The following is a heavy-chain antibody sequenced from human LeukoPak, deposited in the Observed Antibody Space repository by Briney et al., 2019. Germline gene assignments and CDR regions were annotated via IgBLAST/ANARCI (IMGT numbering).Heavy chain of an antibody. J-gene: IGHJ5*02. CDR2: ISHSGST. D-gene: IGHD3-16*01. Sequence: PSETLSLTCAVYGGSFSGYYWSWIRQPPGKGLEWIGEISHSGSTNHNPSLKSRVTISIDTSKNQFSLKLSSVTAADTAVYYCARLRPRMITFGEVIGWFDPWGQGTLVTVSS. V-gene: IGHV4-34*01. CDR1: GGSFSGYY. CDR3: ARLRPRMITFGEVIGWFDP.